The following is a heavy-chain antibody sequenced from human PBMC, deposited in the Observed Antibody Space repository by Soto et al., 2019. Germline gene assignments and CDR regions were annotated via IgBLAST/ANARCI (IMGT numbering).Heavy chain of an antibody. CDR2: ISHDGINK. V-gene: IGHV3-30-3*01. CDR1: GFTFSSYA. CDR3: GRCTSTSCHLGSDY. D-gene: IGHD2-2*01. Sequence: GGSLRLSCAASGFTFSSYAMNWVRQAPGKGLEWVALISHDGINKYYADSVRGRFTISRDSSTNTLYLQMNSLRAADTAVYYCGRCTSTSCHLGSDYWGQGTLVTVS. J-gene: IGHJ4*02.